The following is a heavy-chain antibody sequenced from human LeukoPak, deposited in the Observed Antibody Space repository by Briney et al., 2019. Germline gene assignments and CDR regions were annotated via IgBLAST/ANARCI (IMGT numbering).Heavy chain of an antibody. CDR2: MNPNSGNT. J-gene: IGHJ5*02. Sequence: GASVKVSCKASGYTFTSYDINWVRQAPGQGLEWMGWMNPNSGNTGYAQKFQGRVTITRNTSISTAYMELGSLRSEDTAVYYCAKDHVGSGWYWNWFDPWGQGTLVTVSS. CDR3: AKDHVGSGWYWNWFDP. V-gene: IGHV1-8*03. D-gene: IGHD6-19*01. CDR1: GYTFTSYD.